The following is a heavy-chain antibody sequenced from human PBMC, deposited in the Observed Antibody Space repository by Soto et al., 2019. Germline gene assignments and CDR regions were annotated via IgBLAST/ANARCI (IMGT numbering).Heavy chain of an antibody. D-gene: IGHD3-3*01. V-gene: IGHV3-33*01. CDR3: ARVSVGYYDFWSGYYKDSYYYMDV. Sequence: PGGSLRLSCAASGFTFSSYGMHWVRQAPGKGLEWVAVIWYDGSNKYYADSVKGRFTISRDNSKNTLYLQMNSLRAEDTAVYYCARVSVGYYDFWSGYYKDSYYYMDVWGKGTTVTVSS. CDR1: GFTFSSYG. J-gene: IGHJ6*03. CDR2: IWYDGSNK.